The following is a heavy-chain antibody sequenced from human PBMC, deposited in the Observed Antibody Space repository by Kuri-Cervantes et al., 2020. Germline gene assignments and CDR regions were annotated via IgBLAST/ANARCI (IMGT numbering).Heavy chain of an antibody. V-gene: IGHV1-18*01. CDR1: GYTFTSYG. CDR2: ISAYNGNT. CDR3: ARFEADDSSGYYYGGWFDP. D-gene: IGHD3-22*01. Sequence: ASVKVSCKASGYTFTSYGISWVRQAPGQGLEWMGWISAYNGNTNYAQKLQGRVTMTTDTSTSTAYMELRSLRSDDTAVYYCARFEADDSSGYYYGGWFDPWGQGTLVTVSS. J-gene: IGHJ5*02.